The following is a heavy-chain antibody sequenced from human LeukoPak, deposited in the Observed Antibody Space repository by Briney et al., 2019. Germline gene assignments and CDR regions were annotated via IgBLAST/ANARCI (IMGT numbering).Heavy chain of an antibody. D-gene: IGHD1-14*01. CDR1: GFTFSTYA. J-gene: IGHJ4*02. CDR3: AKDQTGLLPDY. CDR2: ISASGGST. V-gene: IGHV3-23*01. Sequence: TGGSLRLSCTASGFTFSTYAMSWFRQAPGKGLEWVSTISASGGSTYYADSVKGRFTISRDNSKSTLFLQMNSLRAEDTAVYHCAKDQTGLLPDYWGQGTLVTVSS.